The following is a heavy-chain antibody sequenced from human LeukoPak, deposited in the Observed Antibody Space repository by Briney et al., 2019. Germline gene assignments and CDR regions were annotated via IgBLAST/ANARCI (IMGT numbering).Heavy chain of an antibody. CDR1: GFTFTTYW. CDR3: ARDTVDTANAV. Sequence: GGSLRLSCAASGFTFTTYWMHWVRQAPGKGLVWVSHINSDGSITSYADSVKGRFTISRDNAENTLYLQMNSLRAEDTAVYYCARDTVDTANAVWGQGTTVTVSS. J-gene: IGHJ6*02. CDR2: INSDGSIT. D-gene: IGHD5-18*01. V-gene: IGHV3-74*01.